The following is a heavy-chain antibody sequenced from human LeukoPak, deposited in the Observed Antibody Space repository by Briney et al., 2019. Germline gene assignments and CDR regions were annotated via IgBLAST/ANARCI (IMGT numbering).Heavy chain of an antibody. D-gene: IGHD3-22*01. CDR1: GFTFSRYW. Sequence: GGSLRLSCAASGFTFSRYWMTWVRQAPGKGLDWVANIKEDGSEKNYVDSMKGRFTISRDNAKNSLYLQMNSLRAEDTAVYYCARYYYNDNGYSEDAFDIWGQGTMVTVSS. CDR2: IKEDGSEK. V-gene: IGHV3-7*01. CDR3: ARYYYNDNGYSEDAFDI. J-gene: IGHJ3*02.